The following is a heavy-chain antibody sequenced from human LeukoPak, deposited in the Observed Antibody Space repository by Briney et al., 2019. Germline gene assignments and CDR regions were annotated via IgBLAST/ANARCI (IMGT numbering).Heavy chain of an antibody. J-gene: IGHJ4*02. CDR2: IRSKANSYAT. CDR1: GFTFSGSA. CDR3: AKGLRRIAAAGFDY. D-gene: IGHD6-13*01. Sequence: GGSLKLSCAASGFTFSGSAMHWVRQASGKGLEWVGHIRSKANSYATAYAASVKGRFTISRDDSKNTAYLQMNSLRAEDTAVYYCAKGLRRIAAAGFDYWGQGTLVTVSS. V-gene: IGHV3-73*01.